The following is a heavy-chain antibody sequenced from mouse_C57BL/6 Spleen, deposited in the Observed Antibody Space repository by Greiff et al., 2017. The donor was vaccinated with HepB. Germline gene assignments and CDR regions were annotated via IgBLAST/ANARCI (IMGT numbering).Heavy chain of an antibody. D-gene: IGHD1-1*01. V-gene: IGHV5-4*01. Sequence: EVQGVESGGGLVKPGGSPKLSCAASGFTFSSYAMSWVRQTPEKRLEWVATISDGGSYTYYPDNVKGRFTISRDNAKNNLYLQMSHLKSEDTAMYYCARPYYYGSSYYFDYWGQGTTLTVSS. CDR3: ARPYYYGSSYYFDY. CDR1: GFTFSSYA. J-gene: IGHJ2*01. CDR2: ISDGGSYT.